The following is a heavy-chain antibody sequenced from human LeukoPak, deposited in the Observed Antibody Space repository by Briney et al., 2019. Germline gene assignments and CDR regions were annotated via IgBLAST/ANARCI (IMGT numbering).Heavy chain of an antibody. D-gene: IGHD3-9*01. CDR3: ARQVVYYDILTGYYRWFDP. V-gene: IGHV5-10-1*01. J-gene: IGHJ5*02. Sequence: GESLKISCKGSGYSFTSYWISWVRQLPGKGLEWMGRIDPSDSYTNYSPSFQGHVTISADTSISTAYLQWSSLKASDTAMYYCARQVVYYDILTGYYRWFDPWGQGTLVTVSS. CDR2: IDPSDSYT. CDR1: GYSFTSYW.